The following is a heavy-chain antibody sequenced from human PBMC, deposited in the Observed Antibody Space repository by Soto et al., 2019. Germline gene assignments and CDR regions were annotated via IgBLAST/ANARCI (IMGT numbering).Heavy chain of an antibody. V-gene: IGHV4-59*08. CDR1: GGSISSYY. J-gene: IGHJ4*02. CDR3: ARRYGGNLDY. D-gene: IGHD1-26*01. Sequence: SETLSLTCTVSGGSISSYYWTWIQQPPGKGLEWIGYIYYRGSTNYNPSLKSRVTISVDTSKNQFSLKLSSVTAADTAVYYCARRYGGNLDYWGQGTLVTVSS. CDR2: IYYRGST.